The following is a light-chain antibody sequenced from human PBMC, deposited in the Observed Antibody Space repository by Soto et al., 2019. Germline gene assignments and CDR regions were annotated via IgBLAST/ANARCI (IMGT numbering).Light chain of an antibody. V-gene: IGKV3-11*01. J-gene: IGKJ4*01. Sequence: EIVLTQSPATLSLSPGERATLSCRASQSVSSNLAWYQQKPGQAPRLLIYDASNRATGIPARFSGSGSGTDFTLTISSLEPDDFAVYYCQQRSDWPFTFGGGTKVQIK. CDR2: DAS. CDR3: QQRSDWPFT. CDR1: QSVSSN.